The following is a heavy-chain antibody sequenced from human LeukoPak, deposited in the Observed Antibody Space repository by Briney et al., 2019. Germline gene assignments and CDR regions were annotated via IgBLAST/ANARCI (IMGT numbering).Heavy chain of an antibody. V-gene: IGHV4-39*01. Sequence: SXTCTVSGGSISSSSYYWGWIRQPPGKGLEWIGSIYYSGSTYYNPSLKSRVTISVDTSKNQFSLKLSSVTAADTAVYYCASWTRSGWYSDDYWGQGTLVTVSS. CDR2: IYYSGST. CDR3: ASWTRSGWYSDDY. CDR1: GGSISSSSYY. D-gene: IGHD6-19*01. J-gene: IGHJ4*02.